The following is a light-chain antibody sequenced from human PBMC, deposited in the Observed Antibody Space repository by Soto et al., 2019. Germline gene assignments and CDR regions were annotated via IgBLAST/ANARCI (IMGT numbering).Light chain of an antibody. CDR1: SGSVSTSYY. J-gene: IGLJ3*02. Sequence: QTVVTQEPSFSVSPGRTVTITCGLNSGSVSTSYYPSWYQQTPGQAPRTLISSTNTRSSGVPDRFSGSILGNKAALTITGAQADDESDYYCVLYMGSGIWVFGGGTKLTVL. CDR2: STN. V-gene: IGLV8-61*01. CDR3: VLYMGSGIWV.